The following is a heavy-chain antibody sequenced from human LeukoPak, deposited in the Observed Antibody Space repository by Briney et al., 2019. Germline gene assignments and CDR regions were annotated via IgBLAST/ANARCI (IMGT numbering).Heavy chain of an antibody. D-gene: IGHD3-10*01. CDR1: GAPISSGGYY. Sequence: SETLSLTCTVSGAPISSGGYYWSWVRQDPGKGLEWIGYIYYGGSTYYNPSLKSRITISVDTSKNQFSLELSSVTAADTAVYFCARADGGVRGYYFDYWGQGIMVTVSS. J-gene: IGHJ4*02. CDR3: ARADGGVRGYYFDY. V-gene: IGHV4-31*03. CDR2: IYYGGST.